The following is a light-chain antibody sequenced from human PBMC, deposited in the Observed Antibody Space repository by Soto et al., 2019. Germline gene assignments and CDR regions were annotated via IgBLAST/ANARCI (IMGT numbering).Light chain of an antibody. CDR2: DVS. CDR3: SSYTSSSTYV. V-gene: IGLV2-14*01. CDR1: SSDVGGYNY. J-gene: IGLJ1*01. Sequence: QSVLTKPASVSRSPGQSITITCTRTSSDVGGYNYVSWYQQHPGKAPKLMIYDVSNRPSGVSNRFSGSKSGNTASLTISGLQAEDEADYYCSSYTSSSTYVFGTGTKVTVL.